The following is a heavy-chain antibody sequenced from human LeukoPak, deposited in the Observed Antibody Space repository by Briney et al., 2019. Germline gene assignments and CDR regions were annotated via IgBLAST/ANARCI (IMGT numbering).Heavy chain of an antibody. CDR3: ARGVLYYDILTGYLDYYMDV. D-gene: IGHD3-9*01. CDR1: GGSISSSSYY. V-gene: IGHV4-61*02. Sequence: PSETLSLTCTVSGGSISSSSYYWGWIRQPPGKGLEWIGRIYTSGSTNYNPSLKSRVTISVDTSKNQFSLKLSSVTAADTAVYYCARGVLYYDILTGYLDYYMDVWGKGTTVTISS. J-gene: IGHJ6*03. CDR2: IYTSGST.